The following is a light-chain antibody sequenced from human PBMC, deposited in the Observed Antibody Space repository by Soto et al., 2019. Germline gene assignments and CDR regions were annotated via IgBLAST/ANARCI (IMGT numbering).Light chain of an antibody. CDR2: ATS. V-gene: IGKV1-39*01. CDR3: QQSYSTPPGT. J-gene: IGKJ1*01. CDR1: QSISTY. Sequence: DIHMTHSPSSLSAPLADRVTITSRASQSISTYLIWYQQKPGKAPKLLIYATSSLQSGVPSRFSGSGSGTDFTLTISSLQPEDFATYYCQQSYSTPPGTFGQGTKVDVK.